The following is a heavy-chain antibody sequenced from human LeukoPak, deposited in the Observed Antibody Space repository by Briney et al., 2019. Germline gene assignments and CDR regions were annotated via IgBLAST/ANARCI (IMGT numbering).Heavy chain of an antibody. Sequence: SETLSLTCTVSGGSISSYYWSWIRQPAGKGLEWIGRIYTGGSTNYTPSLKSRVTMSVDTSKNQFSLKLSSVTAAYTAVYYCARVTIFSYAFDIWGQGTMVTVSS. J-gene: IGHJ3*02. D-gene: IGHD3-9*01. V-gene: IGHV4-4*07. CDR2: IYTGGST. CDR3: ARVTIFSYAFDI. CDR1: GGSISSYY.